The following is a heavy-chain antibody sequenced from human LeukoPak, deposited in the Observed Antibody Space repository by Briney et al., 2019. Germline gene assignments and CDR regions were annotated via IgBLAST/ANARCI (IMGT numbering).Heavy chain of an antibody. CDR2: IGSAGDT. CDR3: ARDRYSGYDLGDY. CDR1: GFTFRNYD. J-gene: IGHJ4*02. D-gene: IGHD5-12*01. V-gene: IGHV3-13*04. Sequence: PGGSLRLSCAASGFTFRNYDMHWVRQVTGKGLEWVSGIGSAGDTNYLGSVKGRFTISRENAKNSLYLQMNSLRAGDTAVYYCARDRYSGYDLGDYWGQGTLVTVSS.